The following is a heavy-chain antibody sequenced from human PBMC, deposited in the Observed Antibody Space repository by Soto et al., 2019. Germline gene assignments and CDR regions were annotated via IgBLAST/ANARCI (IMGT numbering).Heavy chain of an antibody. Sequence: GESLKISCKGSGYSFTSYWISWVRQMPGKGLEWMGMIDPGDSYTNYSPSFQGHVTISADKSSSTAYLQWSSLKASDTAMYYCARDRYDDSNYDTARLGMDVWGQGTPVTVSS. V-gene: IGHV5-10-1*01. CDR2: IDPGDSYT. D-gene: IGHD4-4*01. J-gene: IGHJ6*02. CDR1: GYSFTSYW. CDR3: ARDRYDDSNYDTARLGMDV.